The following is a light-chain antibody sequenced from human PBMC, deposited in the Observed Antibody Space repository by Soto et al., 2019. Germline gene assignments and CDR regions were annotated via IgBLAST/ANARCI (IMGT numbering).Light chain of an antibody. J-gene: IGLJ2*01. CDR3: SSYTSSGTVV. CDR1: SSDVGGYYY. Sequence: QSALTQPASVSGSPGQSITISCTGTSSDVGGYYYVSWYQHHPDKAPKLIIYEVSNRPSGVSNRFSGSKSGNTASLTISGLQAEDEADYYCSSYTSSGTVVFGGGTKLTVL. CDR2: EVS. V-gene: IGLV2-14*01.